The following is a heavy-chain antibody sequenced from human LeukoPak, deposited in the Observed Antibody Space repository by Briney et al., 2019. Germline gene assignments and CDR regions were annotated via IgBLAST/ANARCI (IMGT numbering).Heavy chain of an antibody. D-gene: IGHD3-22*01. CDR3: ARGAVSRYYYDSSGHFDY. CDR1: GGSFSGYY. J-gene: IGHJ4*02. V-gene: IGHV4-31*11. CDR2: IYYSGST. Sequence: PSETLSLTCAVYGGSFSGYYWSWIRQHPGKGLEWIGYIYYSGSTYYNPSLKSRVTISVDTSKNQFSLKLSSVTAADTAVYYCARGAVSRYYYDSSGHFDYWGQGTLVTVSS.